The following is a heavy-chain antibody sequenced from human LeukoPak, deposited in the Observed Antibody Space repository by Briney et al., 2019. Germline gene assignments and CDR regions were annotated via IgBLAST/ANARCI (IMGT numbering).Heavy chain of an antibody. CDR2: ISTSGSTI. Sequence: PGGSLRLSCAASGFTFSSYEMNWVRQAPGKGLEWVSYISTSGSTIYYADSVKGRFTISRDNAKNSLYLRMNSLRAEDTAVYYCATSQGSWPDYFDYWGQGTLVTVSS. V-gene: IGHV3-48*03. D-gene: IGHD6-13*01. CDR3: ATSQGSWPDYFDY. J-gene: IGHJ4*02. CDR1: GFTFSSYE.